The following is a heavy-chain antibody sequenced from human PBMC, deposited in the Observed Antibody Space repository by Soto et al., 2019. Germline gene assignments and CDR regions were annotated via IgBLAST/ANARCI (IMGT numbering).Heavy chain of an antibody. Sequence: ASVKVSCKASGYTFTSYGISWVRQAPGQGLEWMGWISGYNGNTNYAQKLQGRVTMTTDTSTSTAYMELRSLRSDDTAVYYCAKCFFGRGGCFLTHIAFWGQGSPVPGPS. CDR3: AKCFFGRGGCFLTHIAF. V-gene: IGHV1-18*01. CDR2: ISGYNGNT. J-gene: IGHJ4*02. D-gene: IGHD2-15*01. CDR1: GYTFTSYG.